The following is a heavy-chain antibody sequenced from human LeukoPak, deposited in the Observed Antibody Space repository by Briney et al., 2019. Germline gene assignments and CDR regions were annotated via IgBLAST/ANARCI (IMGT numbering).Heavy chain of an antibody. Sequence: PGGSLRLSCAASGFTFSSYSMNWVRQASGKGLEWVSYISSSSSTIYYADSVEGRFTISRDNAKNSLYLQMNSLRAEDTAVYYCARDPTRGYCSSTSCYGHNWFDPWGQGTLVTVSS. V-gene: IGHV3-48*04. J-gene: IGHJ5*02. CDR3: ARDPTRGYCSSTSCYGHNWFDP. D-gene: IGHD2-2*01. CDR1: GFTFSSYS. CDR2: ISSSSSTI.